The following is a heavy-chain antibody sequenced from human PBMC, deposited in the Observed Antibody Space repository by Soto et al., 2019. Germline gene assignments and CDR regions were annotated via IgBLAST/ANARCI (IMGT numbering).Heavy chain of an antibody. J-gene: IGHJ6*03. CDR1: GFTFIRYS. CDR2: INHSGST. V-gene: IGHV4-34*01. D-gene: IGHD3-10*01. CDR3: ARAKGTYYGLGSNYGHRLDYNYLDV. Sequence: GSLRLSCAASGFTFIRYSMNWVRQPPGKGLEWIGEINHSGSTNYNPSLKSRVTISVDTSKNQFSLKLSSVTAADTAVYYCARAKGTYYGLGSNYGHRLDYNYLDVWGKGTTVTVSS.